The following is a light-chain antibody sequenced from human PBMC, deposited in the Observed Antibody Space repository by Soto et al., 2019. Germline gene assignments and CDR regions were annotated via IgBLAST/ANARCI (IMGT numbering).Light chain of an antibody. CDR3: ATWDDSLNSWV. Sequence: QSVLTQPPSASGTPGQRVTISCSGSTSNIGSNTVNWYQQIPETAPKLLIYSNNQRPSGVPDRLSGSKSGTSASLAISGLQSEDEADYYCATWDDSLNSWVFGGGTKVTVL. J-gene: IGLJ3*02. V-gene: IGLV1-44*01. CDR2: SNN. CDR1: TSNIGSNT.